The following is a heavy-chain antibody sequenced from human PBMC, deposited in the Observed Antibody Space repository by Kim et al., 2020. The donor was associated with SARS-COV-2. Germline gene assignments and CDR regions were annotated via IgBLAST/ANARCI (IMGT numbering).Heavy chain of an antibody. Sequence: GGSLRLSCAASGFTFSSYDMHWVRQATGKGLEWVSAIATAGDTNYPGSVMGRFTISRENAKNSLYLQMNSLRAGDTAVYYCARGGRGGSAIFGVVIIDPYGMDAWGAGAPVTASS. CDR3: ARGGRGGSAIFGVVIIDPYGMDA. CDR2: IATAGDT. CDR1: GFTFSSYD. D-gene: IGHD3-3*01. J-gene: IGHJ6*01. V-gene: IGHV3-13*04.